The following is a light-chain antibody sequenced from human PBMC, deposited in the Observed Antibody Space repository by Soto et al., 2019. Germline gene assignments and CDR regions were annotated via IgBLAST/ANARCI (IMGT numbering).Light chain of an antibody. CDR1: QTMNNW. CDR3: QQYTTYSWT. V-gene: IGKV1-5*01. Sequence: DIQMTQSPSTLSASVGDRVTITCRASQTMNNWLAWYQQKPGKAPKLLIYDASHLESGVPSRFSGSGSGTEFSLTISSLQPDDSATYYCQQYTTYSWTFGQGTRVEIK. J-gene: IGKJ1*01. CDR2: DAS.